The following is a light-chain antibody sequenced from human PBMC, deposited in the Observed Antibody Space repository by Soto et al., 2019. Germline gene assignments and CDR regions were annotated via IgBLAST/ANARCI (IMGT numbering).Light chain of an antibody. Sequence: EIVLTQSPGTLSLSPGERATLSSRASQSISSSYLAWYQQKPGQAPRLLIYAASSRATGIPDRFSGSGSGRDFTLTISRLEPEDFAVYYCQQYGSSSYTFGQGTQLEIK. CDR2: AAS. J-gene: IGKJ2*01. CDR3: QQYGSSSYT. V-gene: IGKV3-20*01. CDR1: QSISSSY.